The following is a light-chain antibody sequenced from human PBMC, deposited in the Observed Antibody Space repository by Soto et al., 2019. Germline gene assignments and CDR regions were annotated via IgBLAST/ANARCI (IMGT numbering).Light chain of an antibody. J-gene: IGKJ1*01. CDR1: QSVSTNY. CDR2: GAS. V-gene: IGKV3-20*01. Sequence: EIVLTQSPGTLSLSPGERATLSCRASQSVSTNYLAWYQRKPGQAPRLLIYGASSRATDIPNRFSGSGSGTDFTLTITRLKAEDFAVYQCQQYGSSPPTFGQGTKVEIK. CDR3: QQYGSSPPT.